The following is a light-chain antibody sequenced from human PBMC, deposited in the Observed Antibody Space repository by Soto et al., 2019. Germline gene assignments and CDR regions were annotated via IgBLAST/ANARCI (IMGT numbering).Light chain of an antibody. J-gene: IGKJ2*01. V-gene: IGKV3-20*01. CDR2: GAS. CDR1: QNISSSY. CDR3: QQYGSSPGT. Sequence: EIVLSQSPGTLSLSPGARATLSCRASQNISSSYLAWYQQKPGQAPRLLIYGASSRATGIPDRFSGSGSGTDFTLTISRLEPEDFAVYYCQQYGSSPGTFGQGTKVDIK.